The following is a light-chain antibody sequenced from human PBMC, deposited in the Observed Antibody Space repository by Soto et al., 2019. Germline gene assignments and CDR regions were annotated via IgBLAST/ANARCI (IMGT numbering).Light chain of an antibody. CDR2: AAS. Sequence: DIQMTQSPSSLSASVGDRVTVTCRASQAISNYLAWYQQNPGKVPKLLIYAASTLQSGVPSRFSGSGSGTDFTLTISSLQPEDVATYYCQRYNSGPWTFGQGTKVEIK. CDR3: QRYNSGPWT. J-gene: IGKJ1*01. V-gene: IGKV1-27*01. CDR1: QAISNY.